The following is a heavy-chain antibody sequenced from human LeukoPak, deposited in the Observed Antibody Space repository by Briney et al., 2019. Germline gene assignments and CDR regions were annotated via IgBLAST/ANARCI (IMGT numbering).Heavy chain of an antibody. J-gene: IGHJ3*02. D-gene: IGHD6-6*01. CDR2: INHSGST. V-gene: IGHV4-34*01. Sequence: TSETLSLTCAVYGGSFSGYYWTWIRQPPGKGLEWIGEINHSGSTYYNPSLKSRVTISVDTSKNQFSLKLSSVTAADTAVYCCAKGPLRRLGAFDIWGQGTMVTVSS. CDR1: GGSFSGYY. CDR3: AKGPLRRLGAFDI.